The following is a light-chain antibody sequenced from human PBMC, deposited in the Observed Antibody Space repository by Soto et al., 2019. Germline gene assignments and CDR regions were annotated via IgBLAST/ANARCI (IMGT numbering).Light chain of an antibody. V-gene: IGKV1-39*01. CDR2: AAS. Sequence: DIQMTQSPSSLSASMVDRVTITCRASQTISNYLNWYQQQPGKAPKALIYAASNLQHGVPSRFSGSGSGADFTLTITSLQPEDFATYYCQQYTGYSRTFGQGTKVDIK. CDR1: QTISNY. J-gene: IGKJ1*01. CDR3: QQYTGYSRT.